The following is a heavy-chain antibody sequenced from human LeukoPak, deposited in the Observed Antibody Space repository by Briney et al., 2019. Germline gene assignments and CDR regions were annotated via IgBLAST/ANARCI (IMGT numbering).Heavy chain of an antibody. CDR1: GFTFSTNA. J-gene: IGHJ4*02. V-gene: IGHV4-59*01. CDR3: ARGYTSGSYSSLGY. CDR2: SGST. Sequence: GSLRLSCLTSGFTFSTNAMSWVRQAPGKGLEWIGYSGSTNYNPSLKSRVTISVDTSKNQFSLKLSSVTAADTAVYYCARGYTSGSYSSLGYWGQGTLVTVSS. D-gene: IGHD3-10*01.